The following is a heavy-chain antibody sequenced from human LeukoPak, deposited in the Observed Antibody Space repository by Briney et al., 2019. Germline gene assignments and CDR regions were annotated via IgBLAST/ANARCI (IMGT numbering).Heavy chain of an antibody. J-gene: IGHJ4*02. CDR2: IRYDGSNK. CDR1: GFTFSSYG. Sequence: PGGSLRLSCAASGFTFSSYGMHWVRQAPGKGLEWVAFIRYDGSNKYYADSVKGRFTISRDNSKNTLYLQMNSLRAEDTAVYYCAKGQDGYNLACGYWGQGTLVTVSS. CDR3: AKGQDGYNLACGY. V-gene: IGHV3-30*02. D-gene: IGHD5-24*01.